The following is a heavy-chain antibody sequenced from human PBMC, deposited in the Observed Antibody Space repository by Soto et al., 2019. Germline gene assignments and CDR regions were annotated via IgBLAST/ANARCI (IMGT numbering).Heavy chain of an antibody. D-gene: IGHD3-22*01. CDR2: IYYSGST. CDR3: VRHNPIYDSSGYCDY. CDR1: GGSISSSSYC. V-gene: IGHV4-39*01. J-gene: IGHJ4*02. Sequence: SEPLSLTCTVSGGSISSSSYCWGWIRRPPGKGLEWIGSIYYSGSTYYNPSLKSRVTISVDTSKNQFSLKLSSVTAADTAVYYCVRHNPIYDSSGYCDYWGQGTLVTVSS.